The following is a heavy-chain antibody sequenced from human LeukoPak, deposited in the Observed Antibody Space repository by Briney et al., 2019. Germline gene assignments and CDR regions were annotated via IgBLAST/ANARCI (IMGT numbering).Heavy chain of an antibody. V-gene: IGHV3-23*01. Sequence: PGGSLRLSCAASGFTFSSYAMSWVRQAPGKGLEWVSAISGSGGSTYYADSVKGRFTISRDNSKNTLYLQMNSMRAEDTAVYSCAKGGPGYSSSWYRTPLDYWGQGTLVTVSS. CDR3: AKGGPGYSSSWYRTPLDY. D-gene: IGHD6-13*01. CDR1: GFTFSSYA. J-gene: IGHJ4*02. CDR2: ISGSGGST.